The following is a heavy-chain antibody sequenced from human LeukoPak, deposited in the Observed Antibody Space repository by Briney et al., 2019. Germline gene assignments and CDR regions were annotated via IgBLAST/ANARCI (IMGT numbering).Heavy chain of an antibody. V-gene: IGHV1-2*02. CDR1: GYTFTSYD. Sequence: ASVKVSCKASGYTFTSYDINWVRQATGQGLEWMGWINPNSGGTNYAQKFQGRVTMARDTSISTAYMELSRLRSDDTAVYYCARGGRPHGRKTYCSGGSCYSDYWGQGTLVTVSS. CDR3: ARGGRPHGRKTYCSGGSCYSDY. D-gene: IGHD2-15*01. CDR2: INPNSGGT. J-gene: IGHJ4*02.